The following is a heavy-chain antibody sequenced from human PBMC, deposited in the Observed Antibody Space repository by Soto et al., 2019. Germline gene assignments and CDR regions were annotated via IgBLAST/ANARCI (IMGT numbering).Heavy chain of an antibody. CDR1: GFTFSSYG. Sequence: GGSLRLSCAASGFTFSSYGMHWVRQAPGKGLEWVALISYDGSSKYYADSVKGRFTISRDNSKNTLYLQMNSLRVEDTAVYYCARASRGVSLRFLERVTKGPDYWGQGTLVTVSS. D-gene: IGHD3-3*01. CDR3: ARASRGVSLRFLERVTKGPDY. J-gene: IGHJ4*02. V-gene: IGHV3-30*03. CDR2: ISYDGSSK.